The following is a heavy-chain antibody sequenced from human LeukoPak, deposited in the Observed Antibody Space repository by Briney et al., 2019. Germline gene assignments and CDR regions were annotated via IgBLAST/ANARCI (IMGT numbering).Heavy chain of an antibody. Sequence: GGSLRLSCAASGFTFSDYYMSWIRQAPGKGLEWDSYISSSISYTNYADSVKGRFTISRDNAKNSLYLQMNSLRAEDTAVYYCARDQSTNTYYDFWSGYYTQGWFDPWGQGTLVTVSS. CDR3: ARDQSTNTYYDFWSGYYTQGWFDP. CDR2: ISSSISYT. CDR1: GFTFSDYY. D-gene: IGHD3-3*01. J-gene: IGHJ5*02. V-gene: IGHV3-11*06.